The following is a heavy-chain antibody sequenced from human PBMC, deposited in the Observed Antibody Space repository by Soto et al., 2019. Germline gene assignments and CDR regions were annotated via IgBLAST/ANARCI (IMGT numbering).Heavy chain of an antibody. CDR3: ARDLAAVPRAFDY. CDR2: VYYTGTT. J-gene: IGHJ4*02. CDR1: GGSISSYF. V-gene: IGHV4-59*01. Sequence: SETLSLTCTVSGGSISSYFYIWVRQPPGKGLEWIGSVYYTGTTDYNPSLKSRVTISVDTSKTQFSLNLRSVTAADTAVYYCARDLAAVPRAFDYWGRGTLVTAPQ. D-gene: IGHD6-13*01.